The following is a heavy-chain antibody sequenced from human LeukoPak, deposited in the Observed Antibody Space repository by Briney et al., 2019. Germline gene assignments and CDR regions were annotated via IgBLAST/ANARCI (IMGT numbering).Heavy chain of an antibody. CDR2: INHSGGT. J-gene: IGHJ4*02. CDR1: GVSFSSYY. CDR3: ATERRYSSGRWDYYFDY. D-gene: IGHD6-19*01. V-gene: IGHV4-34*01. Sequence: SETLSLTCAVYGVSFSSYYWSWIRQPPGKGLEWIGKINHSGGTNYNPSLKSRVTISVDTPKSQFSLKLTSVTAADTAVYYCATERRYSSGRWDYYFDYWGQGTLVTVSS.